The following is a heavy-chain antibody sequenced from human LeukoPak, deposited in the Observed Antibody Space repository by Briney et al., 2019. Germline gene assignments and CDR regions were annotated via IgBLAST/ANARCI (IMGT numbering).Heavy chain of an antibody. J-gene: IGHJ5*02. CDR1: GYTFTGYY. CDR2: INPNSGGT. Sequence: ASVKVSCKASGYTFTGYYMHWVRQAPGQGLEWMGWINPNSGGTNYAQKFQGRVTVTRDTSISTAYMELSRLRSDDTAVYYCARDPDDYGDDGWFDPWGQGTLVTVSS. V-gene: IGHV1-2*02. CDR3: ARDPDDYGDDGWFDP. D-gene: IGHD4-17*01.